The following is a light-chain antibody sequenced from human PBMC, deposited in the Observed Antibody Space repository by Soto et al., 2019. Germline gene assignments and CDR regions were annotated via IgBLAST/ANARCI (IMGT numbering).Light chain of an antibody. Sequence: QSALTQPPSASGSPGQSVTISCTGTSSDVGGYNYVSWYQQHPGKAPRIIVYEVSKRPSGVPDRFSGSKSGNTASLTVSGLQAEDDADYYCSSYAGSNNFPYVFGTGTKVTVL. CDR3: SSYAGSNNFPYV. V-gene: IGLV2-8*01. CDR1: SSDVGGYNY. CDR2: EVS. J-gene: IGLJ1*01.